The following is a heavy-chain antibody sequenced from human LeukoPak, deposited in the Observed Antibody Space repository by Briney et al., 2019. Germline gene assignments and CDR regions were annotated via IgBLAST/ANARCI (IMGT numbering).Heavy chain of an antibody. V-gene: IGHV4-61*02. CDR2: IYTSGTT. J-gene: IGHJ5*02. CDR1: GGSISSGFYY. CDR3: ARQAPIAAARNWFDP. Sequence: SQTLSLTCTVSGGSISSGFYYWNWIRQPAGKGLEWIGRIYTSGTTNYNPSLKSRVTISVDTSKNQFSLKLNSVTAADTAVYYCARQAPIAAARNWFDPWGQGTLVTVSS. D-gene: IGHD6-13*01.